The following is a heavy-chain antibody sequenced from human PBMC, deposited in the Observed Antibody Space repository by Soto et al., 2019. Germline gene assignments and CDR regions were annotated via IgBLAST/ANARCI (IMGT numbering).Heavy chain of an antibody. V-gene: IGHV3-48*03. J-gene: IGHJ4*02. Sequence: GGSLRLSCAASGFTFSSYEMNWVRQAPGKVLEWVSDITSTGSTRYYADSVKGRFTISRDHAKNSLYLQMNSLRAEDTAVYYCARGYCTSSACHWNFDYWGQGTLVTVSS. D-gene: IGHD2-8*02. CDR2: ITSTGSTR. CDR1: GFTFSSYE. CDR3: ARGYCTSSACHWNFDY.